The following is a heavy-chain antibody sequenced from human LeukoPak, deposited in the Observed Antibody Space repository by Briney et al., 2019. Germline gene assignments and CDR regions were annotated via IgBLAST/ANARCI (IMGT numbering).Heavy chain of an antibody. V-gene: IGHV3-23*01. Sequence: GGSLRLSCAASGFTFSTYAMSWVRQAPGKGLEWVSVISGSAGSTYYADSVKGRFTISRDNSKNTLYLQMNSLRAEDTAVYYCAKGLLGYCSCTSCYPLDYWGQGTLVTVSS. CDR3: AKGLLGYCSCTSCYPLDY. CDR1: GFTFSTYA. J-gene: IGHJ4*02. D-gene: IGHD2-2*01. CDR2: ISGSAGST.